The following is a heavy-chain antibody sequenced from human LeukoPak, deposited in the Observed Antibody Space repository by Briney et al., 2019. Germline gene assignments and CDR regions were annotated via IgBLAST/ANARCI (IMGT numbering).Heavy chain of an antibody. J-gene: IGHJ4*02. CDR2: ISSISITI. V-gene: IGHV3-48*03. Sequence: PGGSLRLSCAASGFTFSSYEMNWVRQAPGKGLEWVSYISSISITIYYADSVKGRVTISRDNAKNSLYLQMSRLRVEDTAVYYCTTDPTHLASWGQGTLVTVSS. D-gene: IGHD2-15*01. CDR3: TTDPTHLAS. CDR1: GFTFSSYE.